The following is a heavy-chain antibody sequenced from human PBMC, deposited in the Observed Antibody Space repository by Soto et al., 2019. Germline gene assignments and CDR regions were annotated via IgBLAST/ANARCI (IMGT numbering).Heavy chain of an antibody. J-gene: IGHJ6*02. D-gene: IGHD3-3*01. CDR2: ISYDGSNK. CDR1: GFTFRSYA. CDR3: ASYGFNPRYGRDLYYYYGMDV. V-gene: IGHV3-30-3*01. Sequence: PGGSLRLSCAASGFTFRSYAMHWVRQAPGKGLEWVAVISYDGSNKYYADSVKGRFTISRDNSKNTLYLQMNSLRAEDTAVYYCASYGFNPRYGRDLYYYYGMDVWGQGTTVTVSS.